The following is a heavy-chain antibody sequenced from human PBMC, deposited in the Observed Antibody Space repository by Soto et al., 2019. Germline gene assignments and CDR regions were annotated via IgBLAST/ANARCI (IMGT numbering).Heavy chain of an antibody. Sequence: EVQLVESGGDLVQRGGSLRLSCVASGFTFSVYSMNWVRQAPGKGLEWFSYITSDTKTIKYADSVKCRFTISRDNAKNSVYLQMNRLRDEDTAVYYCARSVAGQFDYWGQGTVVTVSS. CDR2: ITSDTKTI. CDR3: ARSVAGQFDY. J-gene: IGHJ4*02. CDR1: GFTFSVYS. D-gene: IGHD6-19*01. V-gene: IGHV3-48*02.